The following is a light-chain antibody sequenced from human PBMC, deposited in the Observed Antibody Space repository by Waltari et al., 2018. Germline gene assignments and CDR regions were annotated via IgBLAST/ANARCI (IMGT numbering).Light chain of an antibody. Sequence: QSVLTQPPSASGTPGQRVTISCSGSTSNIGRNYVYWYQQFPGTAPKLLVYRNNGRPSGVPDRISGSKSGPSASLAISGLRSEDEADYYCATWDGSLTAWVFGGGTKVTVL. V-gene: IGLV1-47*01. J-gene: IGLJ3*02. CDR1: TSNIGRNY. CDR3: ATWDGSLTAWV. CDR2: RNN.